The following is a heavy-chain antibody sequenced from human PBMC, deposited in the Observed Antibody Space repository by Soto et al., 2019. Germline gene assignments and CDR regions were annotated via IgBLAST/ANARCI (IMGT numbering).Heavy chain of an antibody. Sequence: GGSLRLSCEGSGFTLSDHYMDWVRQAPGKGLEWVGRSRDRAHSYATEFDASVQCRPTTSRDYSNNALYLQMNSLKTEDTASYHCVRYSGYIYGLWGQGTLVTVS. CDR1: GFTLSDHY. CDR3: VRYSGYIYGL. CDR2: SRDRAHSYAT. J-gene: IGHJ4*02. D-gene: IGHD5-18*01. V-gene: IGHV3-72*01.